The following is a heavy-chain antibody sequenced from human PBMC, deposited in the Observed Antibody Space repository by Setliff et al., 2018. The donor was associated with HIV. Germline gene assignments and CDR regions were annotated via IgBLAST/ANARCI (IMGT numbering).Heavy chain of an antibody. D-gene: IGHD3-9*01. CDR3: ARQGAGIQVRYFDWPWDPWTLDFDI. V-gene: IGHV4-4*07. Sequence: PSETLSLTCTVSGGSISIYYWSWIRQLPGEGLEWIGRISAGGYTYYNPSLQSRVTMSVDMSKNQFSLKLSSVTAADTAIYYCARQGAGIQVRYFDWPWDPWTLDFDIWGRGTLVTVSS. J-gene: IGHJ2*01. CDR2: ISAGGYT. CDR1: GGSISIYY.